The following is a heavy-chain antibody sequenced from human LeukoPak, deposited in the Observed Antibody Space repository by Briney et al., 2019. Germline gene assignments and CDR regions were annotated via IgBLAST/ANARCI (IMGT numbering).Heavy chain of an antibody. CDR3: AGGTEAGLAY. CDR1: GGSASSRSYH. CDR2: IYYSGST. J-gene: IGHJ4*02. D-gene: IGHD6-19*01. V-gene: IGHV4-61*01. Sequence: PSETLSLTCTVSGGSASSRSYHWSWIPQPPGKGLEWIGYIYYSGSTDHNPSLKSRVTLSADTSKNQFSLKLTSVTAADTAVYYCAGGTEAGLAYWGQGTLVTVSS.